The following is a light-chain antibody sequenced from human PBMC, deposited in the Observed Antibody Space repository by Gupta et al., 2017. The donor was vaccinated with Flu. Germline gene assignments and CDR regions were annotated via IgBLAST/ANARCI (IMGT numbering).Light chain of an antibody. J-gene: IGLJ2*01. CDR1: TSNIGRNT. V-gene: IGLV1-44*01. CDR3: AAWDDSLTVYVV. Sequence: QSVLTQPPSVSGTLGQRVTISCSGSTSNIGRNTVNWYQQFPGAAPKLLIYSDSQRPSGVPDRFSGAKSGTSASLTISGLQSEEEAVYHCAAWDDSLTVYVVFGGGTKLTVL. CDR2: SDS.